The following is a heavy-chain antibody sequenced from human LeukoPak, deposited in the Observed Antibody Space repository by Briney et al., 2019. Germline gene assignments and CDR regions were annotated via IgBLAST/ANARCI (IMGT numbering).Heavy chain of an antibody. CDR1: GFTLTGHS. Sequence: GRSLRLSCVASGFTLTGHSMHWVRQAPGKGLEWVAVVGNDEKTIFYADSLKGRFTISRDNSKNTLFLQMNSLRDEDTAVYYCARERQMGATPFDYWGQGSLVTVSS. D-gene: IGHD1-26*01. CDR2: VGNDEKTI. V-gene: IGHV3-30*04. CDR3: ARERQMGATPFDY. J-gene: IGHJ4*02.